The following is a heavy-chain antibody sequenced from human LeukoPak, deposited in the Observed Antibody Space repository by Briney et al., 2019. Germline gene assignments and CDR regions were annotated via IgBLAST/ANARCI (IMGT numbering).Heavy chain of an antibody. CDR3: AREVENSYCGGDCYFSL. V-gene: IGHV3-21*01. Sequence: GGSLRLSCAASGFTFSSYSMNWVRQAPGKGLEWVSSISSSSSYIYYADSVKGRLTISRDNAKNSLYLQMNSLRAEDTAVYYCAREVENSYCGGDCYFSLWGQGTLVTVSS. D-gene: IGHD2-21*01. CDR2: ISSSSSYI. J-gene: IGHJ4*02. CDR1: GFTFSSYS.